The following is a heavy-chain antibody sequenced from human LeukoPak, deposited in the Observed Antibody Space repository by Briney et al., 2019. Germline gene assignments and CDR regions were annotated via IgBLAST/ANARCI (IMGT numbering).Heavy chain of an antibody. CDR2: IYYSGST. CDR1: GGSISSYY. V-gene: IGHV4-59*08. CDR3: ARLGSARWFDY. D-gene: IGHD6-6*01. Sequence: TSETLSLTCTVSGGSISSYYWSWIRQPPGKGLEWIGYIYYSGSTNYNPSLKSRVTISVDTSKTQFSLKLSSVTAADTAVYYSARLGSARWFDYWGQGTLVTVSS. J-gene: IGHJ4*02.